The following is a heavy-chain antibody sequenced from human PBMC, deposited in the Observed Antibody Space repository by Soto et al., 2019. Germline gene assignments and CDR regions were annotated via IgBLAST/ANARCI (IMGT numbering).Heavy chain of an antibody. CDR2: IYYSGST. CDR1: GGSISSSSYY. D-gene: IGHD2-15*01. V-gene: IGHV4-39*01. CDR3: ARHLIVVAGFYY. J-gene: IGHJ4*02. Sequence: QLQLQESGPGLVKPSETLSLTCTVSGGSISSSSYYWGWIRQPPGKGQEWIGSIYYSGSTYYNPSLKRRVSASVDTSKNQFALKLSSVTAEDTAVYYCARHLIVVAGFYYWGQGTLVTVSS.